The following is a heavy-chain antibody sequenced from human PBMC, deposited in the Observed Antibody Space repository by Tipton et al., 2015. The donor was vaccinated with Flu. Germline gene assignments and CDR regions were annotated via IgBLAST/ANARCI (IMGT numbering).Heavy chain of an antibody. CDR1: GLTFSSYG. CDR2: ISLDGSNQ. CDR3: TKIIQLWSGDRDH. J-gene: IGHJ4*02. Sequence: SLRLSCAASGLTFSSYGIHWVRQAPGKGLEWVALISLDGSNQYYADSVKGRFAASRDNSKNTLYLQMNSLRTEDTAVYYCTKIIQLWSGDRDHGGRGTLVTVSS. D-gene: IGHD2/OR15-2a*01. V-gene: IGHV3-30*18.